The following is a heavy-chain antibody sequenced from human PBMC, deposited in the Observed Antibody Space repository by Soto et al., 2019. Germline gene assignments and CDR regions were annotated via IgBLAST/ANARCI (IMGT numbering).Heavy chain of an antibody. CDR2: IWSDGSSK. J-gene: IGHJ4*02. D-gene: IGHD1-1*01. V-gene: IGHV3-33*01. CDR3: ARPGLQAFDNYYLDY. CDR1: GFNFGTYG. Sequence: GGSLRLSCAASGFNFGTYGMHWVRQAPGKGLEWVAFIWSDGSSKYYADSVKGRFTISRDNSENTLFLQMKSLRVGDTAVYYCARPGLQAFDNYYLDYWGQGALVTVSS.